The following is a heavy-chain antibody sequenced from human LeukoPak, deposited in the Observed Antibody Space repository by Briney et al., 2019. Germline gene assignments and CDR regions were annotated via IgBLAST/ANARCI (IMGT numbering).Heavy chain of an antibody. CDR1: CGSMSSGSYY. J-gene: IGHJ4*02. V-gene: IGHV4-61*02. Sequence: SETLSLTCTVSCGSMSSGSYYWSWIRQPAGKGLEWIGRIYTSGSTNYNPSLKSRVTISVDTSKNQFSLKLSSVTAADTAVYYCAREDIAVAGTVDYWGQGTLVTVSS. CDR2: IYTSGST. D-gene: IGHD6-19*01. CDR3: AREDIAVAGTVDY.